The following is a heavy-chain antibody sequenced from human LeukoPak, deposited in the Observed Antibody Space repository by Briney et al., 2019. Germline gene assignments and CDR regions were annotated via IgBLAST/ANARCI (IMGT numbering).Heavy chain of an antibody. CDR2: ITGSGGNT. D-gene: IGHD3-9*01. CDR3: AKRGDYDVLTGYYVSDY. CDR1: GFTFSNYA. V-gene: IGHV3-23*01. Sequence: GGSLRLSCAASGFTFSNYAMSWVRQAPGKGLEWVSAITGSGGNTYCADSVKGRFTTSRDNSKNTVFLQVNSLRAEDTAVYYCAKRGDYDVLTGYYVSDYWGQGTLVTVSP. J-gene: IGHJ4*02.